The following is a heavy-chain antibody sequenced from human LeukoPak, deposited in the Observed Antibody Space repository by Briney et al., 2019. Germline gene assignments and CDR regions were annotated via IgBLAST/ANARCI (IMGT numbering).Heavy chain of an antibody. V-gene: IGHV4-4*02. D-gene: IGHD1-26*01. CDR1: GGSISSNNW. Sequence: SGTLSLTCAVSGGSISSNNWLTLVRQAPGKGLEWIGEIYHYGTTNYNPSLKGRVTISVDKSKNQFSLKFNSVTAADTAVYYCARGPSLGAHLDYWGQGTLVTVSS. CDR3: ARGPSLGAHLDY. CDR2: IYHYGTT. J-gene: IGHJ4*02.